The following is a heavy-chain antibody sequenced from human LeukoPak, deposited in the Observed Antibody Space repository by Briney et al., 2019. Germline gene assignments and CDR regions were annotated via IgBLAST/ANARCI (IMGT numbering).Heavy chain of an antibody. V-gene: IGHV4-38-2*01. CDR1: GYSISNGYY. Sequence: SETLSLTCAVSGYSISNGYYWGWIRQPQGKGLEWIGSIYYSGSTYYNPSLKSRVTISVDTSKNQFSLKLSSVTAADTAVYYCARLSSYSSRNWGQGTLVTVSS. CDR3: ARLSSYSSRN. D-gene: IGHD6-19*01. J-gene: IGHJ4*02. CDR2: IYYSGST.